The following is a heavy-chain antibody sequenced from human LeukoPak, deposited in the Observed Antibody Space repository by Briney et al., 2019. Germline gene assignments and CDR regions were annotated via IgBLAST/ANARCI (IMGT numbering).Heavy chain of an antibody. CDR3: AKARTIFNWFDP. CDR1: GFTLDDP. D-gene: IGHD3-3*01. Sequence: GGSLRFSGAASGFTLDDPRHWVRQAPGKGLEWVSDISWNSGNIGYADSVKGRFTISRDNAKNSLYLQMNSLRAEDTAVYYCAKARTIFNWFDPWGQGTLVTVSS. J-gene: IGHJ5*02. CDR2: ISWNSGNI. V-gene: IGHV3-9*01.